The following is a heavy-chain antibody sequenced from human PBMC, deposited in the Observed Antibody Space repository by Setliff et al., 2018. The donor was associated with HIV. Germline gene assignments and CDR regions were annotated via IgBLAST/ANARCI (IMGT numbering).Heavy chain of an antibody. V-gene: IGHV3-21*04. CDR1: GFTFSSYE. CDR3: AKVGA. Sequence: GGSLRLSCAASGFTFSSYEMNWVRQSPGKGLEWVSSISSSSRSKYYADSVKGRFTISRDNAKNSLYLQMNSLRAEDTAVYYCAKVGAWGQGTLVTVSS. J-gene: IGHJ4*02. CDR2: ISSSSRSK.